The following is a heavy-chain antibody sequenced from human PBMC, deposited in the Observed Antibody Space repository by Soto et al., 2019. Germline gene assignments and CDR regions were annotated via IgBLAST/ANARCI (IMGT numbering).Heavy chain of an antibody. J-gene: IGHJ4*02. D-gene: IGHD2-15*01. CDR2: VSIGGST. CDR1: GCTFSSYA. CDR3: AKRRGAGGHFDY. Sequence: DVQLLESGGGLVQPAGSLRLSCAASGCTFSSYAMGWVRQGPGKGLEWVAVVSIGGSTHYADSVRGRFTISRDNSKNTLSLQMNSLTAEDTAVYFCAKRRGAGGHFDYWGQGALVTVSS. V-gene: IGHV3-23*01.